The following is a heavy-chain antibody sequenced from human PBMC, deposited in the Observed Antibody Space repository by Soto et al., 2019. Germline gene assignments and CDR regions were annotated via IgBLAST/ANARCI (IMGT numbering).Heavy chain of an antibody. CDR2: MNPNSGNT. CDR3: ARGLNYGDYLRPFAY. V-gene: IGHV1-8*01. Sequence: GASVKVSCKASGYTFTSYDINWVRQATGQGLERMGWMNPNSGNTGYAQKFQGRVTMTRNTSISTAYMELSSLRSEDTAVYYCARGLNYGDYLRPFAYWGQGTLVTVSS. D-gene: IGHD4-17*01. J-gene: IGHJ4*02. CDR1: GYTFTSYD.